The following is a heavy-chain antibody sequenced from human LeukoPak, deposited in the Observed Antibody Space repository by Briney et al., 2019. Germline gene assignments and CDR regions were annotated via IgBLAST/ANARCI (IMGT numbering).Heavy chain of an antibody. V-gene: IGHV4-59*08. J-gene: IGHJ4*02. CDR2: IYYSGST. D-gene: IGHD6-19*01. CDR3: ARRGTGADPRDY. Sequence: PSETLSLTCTVSGGSISSYYWSWIRQPPGKGLEWIGYIYYSGSTNYNPSLKSRVTISVDTSKNQFSLKLSSVTAADTAVYYCARRGTGADPRDYRGQGTLVNVSS. CDR1: GGSISSYY.